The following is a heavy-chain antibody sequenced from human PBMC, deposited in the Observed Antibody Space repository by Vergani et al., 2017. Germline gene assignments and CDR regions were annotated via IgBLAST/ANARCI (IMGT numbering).Heavy chain of an antibody. CDR2: IRSKNDGGTA. CDR3: AKDRSGSYNYFDY. V-gene: IGHV3-15*07. J-gene: IGHJ4*02. D-gene: IGHD1-26*01. CDR1: GITFKNAW. Sequence: EVQVVESGGGLIKPGGSLRLSCVVSGITFKNAWINWVRQAPGKGLEWIGRIRSKNDGGTADYAAPLKGRFTISRDNSKNTLYLQMNSLRAEDTAVYYCAKDRSGSYNYFDYWGQGTLVTVSS.